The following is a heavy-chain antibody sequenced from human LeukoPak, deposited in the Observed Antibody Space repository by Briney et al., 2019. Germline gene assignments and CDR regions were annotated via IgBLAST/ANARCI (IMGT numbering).Heavy chain of an antibody. V-gene: IGHV1-18*01. Sequence: ASVKVSCRASGNTFTSYGISWVRQAPGQGLEWIGWISNYNGNTNYAQKLQGRVTMTTDTSTSTAYMELRSLRSDDTAVYYCASLGSRGDILTGYRRYGMGVWGQGTTVTVSS. CDR3: ASLGSRGDILTGYRRYGMGV. D-gene: IGHD3-9*01. CDR2: ISNYNGNT. J-gene: IGHJ6*02. CDR1: GNTFTSYG.